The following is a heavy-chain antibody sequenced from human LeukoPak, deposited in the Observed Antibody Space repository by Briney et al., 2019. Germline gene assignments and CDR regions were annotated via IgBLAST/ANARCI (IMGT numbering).Heavy chain of an antibody. V-gene: IGHV3-9*01. CDR3: AKDISSGYDAFDI. D-gene: IGHD5-12*01. CDR2: VSWNSGSI. J-gene: IGHJ3*02. Sequence: GGSLRLSCAASGFSFDDYAMHWVRQAPGKGLEWVSGVSWNSGSIGYADSVKGRFTISRDNAKNSLYLPMNRLRAEDTALYSCAKDISSGYDAFDIWGQGTMVTVSS. CDR1: GFSFDDYA.